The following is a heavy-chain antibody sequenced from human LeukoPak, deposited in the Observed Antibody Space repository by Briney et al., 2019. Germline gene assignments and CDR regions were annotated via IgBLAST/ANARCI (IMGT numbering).Heavy chain of an antibody. CDR3: ARGNYYDRSGYSPNWFDP. J-gene: IGHJ5*02. CDR1: GVSICCHH. CDR2: IYTRGSN. V-gene: IGHV4-4*07. Sequence: SETLSLTCSVSGVSICCHHWSWTRPPAGKGLEWIGRIYTRGSNNYNTSHKSRVAMSVDTSKNQCSVKLSSVTAADTAVYYCARGNYYDRSGYSPNWFDPWGQGTLVTVSS. D-gene: IGHD3-22*01.